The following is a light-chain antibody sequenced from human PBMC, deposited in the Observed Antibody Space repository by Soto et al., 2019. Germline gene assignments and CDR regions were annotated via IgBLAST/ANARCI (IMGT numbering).Light chain of an antibody. J-gene: IGKJ3*01. Sequence: DIQMTQSPSSLSASVGDRVTITCRASQGISNFVAWYQQIPGKVPQLLISEASTLHSGVISRFSGSGSGTDFTLTINNLQPEDVGTYYCQKYNRTPFTFGPGTKVGIK. CDR3: QKYNRTPFT. CDR1: QGISNF. CDR2: EAS. V-gene: IGKV1-27*01.